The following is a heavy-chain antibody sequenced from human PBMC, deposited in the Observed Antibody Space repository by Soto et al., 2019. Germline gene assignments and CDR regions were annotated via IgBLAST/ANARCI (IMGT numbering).Heavy chain of an antibody. D-gene: IGHD3-22*01. Sequence: GGSLRLSCAASGFTFSSYGMHWVRQAPGKGLEWVAVIWYDGSNKYYADSVKGRFTISRDNSKNTLYLQMNSLRAEDTAVYYCARDPVAGHYYDSSGTQNWFDPWGQGTLVTVS. CDR1: GFTFSSYG. V-gene: IGHV3-33*01. CDR2: IWYDGSNK. CDR3: ARDPVAGHYYDSSGTQNWFDP. J-gene: IGHJ5*02.